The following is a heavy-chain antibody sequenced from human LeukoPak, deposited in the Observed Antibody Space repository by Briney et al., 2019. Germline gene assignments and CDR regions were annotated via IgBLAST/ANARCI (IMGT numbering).Heavy chain of an antibody. J-gene: IGHJ4*02. Sequence: KPSETLSLTCTASGGSISSFFWSWIRQPPGKGLEWIGYVHSSGSTKYNPSLKSRLIISVDMSKNQFSLKLRSVSVADTAVYYCARLVPGNYDILTGDPKVVFDYWGQGALVTVSS. CDR1: GGSISSFF. CDR3: ARLVPGNYDILTGDPKVVFDY. CDR2: VHSSGST. V-gene: IGHV4-59*01. D-gene: IGHD3-9*01.